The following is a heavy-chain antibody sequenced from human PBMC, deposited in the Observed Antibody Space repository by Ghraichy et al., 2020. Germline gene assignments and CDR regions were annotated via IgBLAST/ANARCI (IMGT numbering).Heavy chain of an antibody. Sequence: SVKVSCKASGYTFTSYDINWVRQATGQGLEWMGWMNPNSGNTGYAQKFQGRVTMTRNTSISTAYMELSSLRSEDTAVYYCATFDYGKYYYYGMDVWGQGTTVSVSS. J-gene: IGHJ6*02. CDR1: GYTFTSYD. D-gene: IGHD4-17*01. V-gene: IGHV1-8*01. CDR3: ATFDYGKYYYYGMDV. CDR2: MNPNSGNT.